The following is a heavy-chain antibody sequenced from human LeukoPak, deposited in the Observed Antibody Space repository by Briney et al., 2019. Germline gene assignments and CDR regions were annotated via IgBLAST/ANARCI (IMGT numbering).Heavy chain of an antibody. J-gene: IGHJ4*02. Sequence: GGSLRLSCAASGFTLSSYAMSWVRQAPGKGLEWVSAISGSGGSTYYADSVKGRFTISRDNSKNTLYLQMNSLRAEDTAVYYCAKSSSGSYWTLGYWGQGTLVTVSS. CDR2: ISGSGGST. V-gene: IGHV3-23*01. CDR3: AKSSSGSYWTLGY. CDR1: GFTLSSYA. D-gene: IGHD1-26*01.